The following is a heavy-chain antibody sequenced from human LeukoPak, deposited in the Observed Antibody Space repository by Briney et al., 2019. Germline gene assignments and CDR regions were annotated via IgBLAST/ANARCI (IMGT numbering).Heavy chain of an antibody. Sequence: SETLSLTCAVYGGSFSGYYWSWVRQPPGNGLEWIGVINHGGSTNYAPSLKGRVPISVDTSKNKFSLKLSSVSAADTAVYYCARGKTFFELTAYCMDVWGQGTTVTVSS. J-gene: IGHJ6*02. CDR2: INHGGST. D-gene: IGHD2-8*01. CDR1: GGSFSGYY. CDR3: ARGKTFFELTAYCMDV. V-gene: IGHV4-34*01.